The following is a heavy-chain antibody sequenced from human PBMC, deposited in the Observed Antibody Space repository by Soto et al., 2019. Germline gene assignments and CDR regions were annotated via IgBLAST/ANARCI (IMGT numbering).Heavy chain of an antibody. D-gene: IGHD3-3*01. CDR3: ARDMYDFWSGSTDY. Sequence: ESGGGLVKPGGSLRLSCAASGFTFSSYSMNWVRQAPGKGLEWVSCISSSSSHIYYADSVKGRFTISRDNAKNSLYLQMNSLRAEDTAVYHCARDMYDFWSGSTDYWGQGTLVTVSS. J-gene: IGHJ4*02. CDR2: ISSSSSHI. V-gene: IGHV3-21*01. CDR1: GFTFSSYS.